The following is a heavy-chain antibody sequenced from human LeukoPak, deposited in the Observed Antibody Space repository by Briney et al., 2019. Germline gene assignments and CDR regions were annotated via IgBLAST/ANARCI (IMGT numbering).Heavy chain of an antibody. J-gene: IGHJ4*02. CDR1: GFTFSDYW. CDR2: IKQDGSAQ. D-gene: IGHD3-10*01. CDR3: ARDMPFGGY. V-gene: IGHV3-7*01. Sequence: RGSLKLSCAGSGFTFSDYWMSWIRQAPGRGLEWVANIKQDGSAQNYVHSVKGRFTISRDNAKNSLFLQMNSLRVEDTAVYYCARDMPFGGYWGQGTLVTVSS.